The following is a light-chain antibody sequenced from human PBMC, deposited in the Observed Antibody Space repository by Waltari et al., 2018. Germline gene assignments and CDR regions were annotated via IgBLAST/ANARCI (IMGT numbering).Light chain of an antibody. CDR1: QRVGNS. Sequence: DIVLTQSPVTLSLSPGDRATLSCRASQRVGNSLAWYQLKPGQAPTLLIHDASTKATGIPARFSGSGSGTDFTLTITYLAPEDFAVYYCQQRSSWPLTFGGGT. CDR3: QQRSSWPLT. CDR2: DAS. J-gene: IGKJ4*01. V-gene: IGKV3-11*01.